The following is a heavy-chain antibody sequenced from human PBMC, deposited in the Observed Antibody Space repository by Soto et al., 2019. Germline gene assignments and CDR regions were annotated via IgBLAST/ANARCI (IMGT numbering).Heavy chain of an antibody. J-gene: IGHJ4*02. CDR1: GYSLTSYW. Sequence: GESLKISCKGSGYSLTSYWIGWMRQTPGKGLEWMGMIYLGDSNIRYSPSFQGQVTISADKSITTAYLQWSSLKASDTAMYYCARQPCCSSTSCYTVDSWGQGTLVTFSS. D-gene: IGHD2-2*02. CDR3: ARQPCCSSTSCYTVDS. V-gene: IGHV5-51*01. CDR2: IYLGDSNI.